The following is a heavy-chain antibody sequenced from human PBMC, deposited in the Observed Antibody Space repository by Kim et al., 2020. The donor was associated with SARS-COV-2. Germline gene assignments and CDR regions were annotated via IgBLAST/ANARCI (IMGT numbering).Heavy chain of an antibody. CDR1: GFTFDDYA. Sequence: GGSLRLSCAASGFTFDDYAMHWVRQAPGKGLEWVSLISGDGGSTYYADSVKGRFTISRDNSKNSLYLQMNSLRTEDTALYYCAKNAESIYGRYYYYYMVVWGKGTTVTVSS. CDR2: ISGDGGST. J-gene: IGHJ6*03. D-gene: IGHD1-26*01. CDR3: AKNAESIYGRYYYYYMVV. V-gene: IGHV3-43*02.